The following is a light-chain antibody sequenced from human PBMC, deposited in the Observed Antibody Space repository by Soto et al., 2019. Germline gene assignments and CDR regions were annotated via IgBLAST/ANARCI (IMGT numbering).Light chain of an antibody. CDR1: QSVSSY. CDR3: QRRNNWPLT. J-gene: IGKJ4*01. V-gene: IGKV3-11*01. Sequence: EIVLTQSPATLSLSPEERATLSCRASQSVSSYLAWYQQKPGQAPRLLIYDASNRATGIPARFSGSGSGTDFTLTISSLEPEDFAVYYCQRRNNWPLTFGGGTKV. CDR2: DAS.